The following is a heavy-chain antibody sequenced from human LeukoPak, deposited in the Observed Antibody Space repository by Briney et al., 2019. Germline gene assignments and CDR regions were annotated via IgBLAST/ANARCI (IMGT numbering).Heavy chain of an antibody. CDR2: LIENGATT. D-gene: IGHD3-22*01. CDR1: GFTFRSHA. Sequence: GGSLRLSCAASGFTFRSHAMSWVRQAPGKGLQFVSGLIENGATTYYADSVKGRFTISRDNSRSTVYLQMTSLRAEDTAVYYCAKWGYYYDRSGYSDTVDYWGQGTLVTVSS. J-gene: IGHJ4*02. CDR3: AKWGYYYDRSGYSDTVDY. V-gene: IGHV3-23*01.